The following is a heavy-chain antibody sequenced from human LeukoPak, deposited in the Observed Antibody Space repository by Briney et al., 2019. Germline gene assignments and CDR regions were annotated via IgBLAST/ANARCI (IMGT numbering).Heavy chain of an antibody. CDR1: GGSIVSYF. J-gene: IGHJ1*01. CDR3: ARSITSSWYGDFQH. D-gene: IGHD6-13*01. Sequence: PSETLSLTCTVSGGSIVSYFWSWIRQPPGKGLEWIGYIYYSGSTNYNPSLKSRVTISVDTSKNQFSLKLSSVTAADTAVYYCARSITSSWYGDFQHLGQGTLVTVSS. CDR2: IYYSGST. V-gene: IGHV4-59*01.